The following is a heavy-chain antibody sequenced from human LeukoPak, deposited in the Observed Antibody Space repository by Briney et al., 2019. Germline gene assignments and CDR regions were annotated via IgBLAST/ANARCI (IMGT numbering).Heavy chain of an antibody. V-gene: IGHV3-11*01. CDR3: ARDPPTDYGGNSDFDY. J-gene: IGHJ4*02. CDR1: GLTFSDYY. D-gene: IGHD4-17*01. Sequence: PGGSLRLSCAASGLTFSDYYMSWIRQAPGKGLEWVSYISSSGSTIYYADSVKGRFTISRDNAKNSLYLQMNSLRAEDTAVYYCARDPPTDYGGNSDFDYWGQGTLVTVSS. CDR2: ISSSGSTI.